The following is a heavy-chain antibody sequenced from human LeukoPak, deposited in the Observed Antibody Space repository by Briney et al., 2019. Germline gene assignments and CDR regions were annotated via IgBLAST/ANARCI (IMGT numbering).Heavy chain of an antibody. Sequence: GGSLRLSCAASGFTFSDYYMSWIRQAPGKGLEWVSYISTHGSIIYYADSVKGRFTISRDNAKNTLYLQMNSLRAEDTAVYYCASQEVGGSSGWYPFYWGQGTLVTVSS. CDR2: ISTHGSII. V-gene: IGHV3-11*04. CDR3: ASQEVGGSSGWYPFY. J-gene: IGHJ4*02. CDR1: GFTFSDYY. D-gene: IGHD6-19*01.